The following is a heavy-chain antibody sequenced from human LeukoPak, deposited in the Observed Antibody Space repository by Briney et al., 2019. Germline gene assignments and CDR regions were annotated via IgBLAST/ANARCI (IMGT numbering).Heavy chain of an antibody. CDR3: ARLSSSWQFDY. Sequence: GESLKISCKGSGYSFTSQWIGWVRQMPGKGLEWMGIIYPGDSDTRNSPSFQGQVTISADKSISTAYLQWSSLKASDTAMYYCARLSSSWQFDYWGQGTLVTVSS. J-gene: IGHJ4*02. CDR2: IYPGDSDT. CDR1: GYSFTSQW. D-gene: IGHD6-13*01. V-gene: IGHV5-51*01.